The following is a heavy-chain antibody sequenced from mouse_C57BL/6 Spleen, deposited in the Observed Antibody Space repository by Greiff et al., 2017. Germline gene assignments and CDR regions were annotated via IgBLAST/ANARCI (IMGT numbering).Heavy chain of an antibody. CDR3: ALDLSWFAY. CDR1: GYTFTDYN. CDR2: INPNNGGT. J-gene: IGHJ3*01. V-gene: IGHV1-18*01. Sequence: EVQLQQSGPELVKPGASVKIPCTASGYTFTDYNMDWVKQSHGKSLEWIGDINPNNGGTIYNQKFKGKATLTVDKSSSTAYMELRSLTSEDTAVYYCALDLSWFAYWGQGTLVTVSA.